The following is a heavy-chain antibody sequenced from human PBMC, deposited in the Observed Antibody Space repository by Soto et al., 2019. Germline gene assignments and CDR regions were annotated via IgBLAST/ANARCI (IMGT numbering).Heavy chain of an antibody. Sequence: QVQLQESGPGLVKPSQTLSLTCTVSGGSISSGDYYWSWIRQPPGKGLEWIGYIYYSGSTYYNPSLKSRVTISVDTSKNQFSLKLSSVTAADTAVYYCARDVYDSSGYPTRYFDYWGQGTLITVSS. CDR3: ARDVYDSSGYPTRYFDY. J-gene: IGHJ4*02. D-gene: IGHD3-22*01. CDR2: IYYSGST. V-gene: IGHV4-30-4*01. CDR1: GGSISSGDYY.